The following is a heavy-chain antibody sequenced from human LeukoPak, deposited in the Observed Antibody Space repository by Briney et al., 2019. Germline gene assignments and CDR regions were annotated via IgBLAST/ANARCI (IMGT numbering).Heavy chain of an antibody. CDR1: GFTSVDYG. J-gene: IGHJ5*02. V-gene: IGHV3-20*01. CDR2: INWNGGST. CDR3: ARDRTITYYYDSSGYSPPNCFDP. Sequence: GGSLRLTCAASGFTSVDYGMSWVRQAPGKGLEWVSGINWNGGSTGYADSVKGRFTISRDNAKNSLSLQMNSLRAEDTALYHCARDRTITYYYDSSGYSPPNCFDPWGQGTLVIVSS. D-gene: IGHD3-22*01.